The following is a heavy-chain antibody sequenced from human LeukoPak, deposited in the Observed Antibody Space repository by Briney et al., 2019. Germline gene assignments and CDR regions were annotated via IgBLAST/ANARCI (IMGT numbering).Heavy chain of an antibody. CDR1: GFPSRSYW. J-gene: IGHJ1*01. CDR3: ARAPSEIGGYYPEYFRH. Sequence: QPGGSLRLSCAAAGFPSRSYWMNWVRQAPGKGLVWGSLVKSDGKTNYADSVKGRFTISRDNAKNTVSLKMNSLRAEDTGVYYCARAPSEIGGYYPEYFRHWGQGTLVTVSS. D-gene: IGHD3-22*01. V-gene: IGHV3-74*01. CDR2: VKSDGKT.